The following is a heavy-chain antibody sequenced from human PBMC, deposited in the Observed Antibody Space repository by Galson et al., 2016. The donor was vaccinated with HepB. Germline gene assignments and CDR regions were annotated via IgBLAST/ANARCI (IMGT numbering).Heavy chain of an antibody. Sequence: SVKVSCKASGGTFSSYVISWVRQAPGQGLEWMGDIIPIFGTPSYAQKFQGRVTISADKSTSTVYKEMKSLTSEDTAVYYCVRKLIIAAYDVFEIWGQGTMVTVS. CDR3: VRKLIIAAYDVFEI. J-gene: IGHJ3*02. D-gene: IGHD2-21*01. V-gene: IGHV1-69*06. CDR2: IIPIFGTP. CDR1: GGTFSSYV.